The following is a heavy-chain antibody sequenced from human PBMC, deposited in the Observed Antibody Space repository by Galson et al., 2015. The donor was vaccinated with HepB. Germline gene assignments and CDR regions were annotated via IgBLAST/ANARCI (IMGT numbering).Heavy chain of an antibody. CDR2: ISYDGSRK. V-gene: IGHV3-30*04. J-gene: IGHJ6*02. CDR3: ARTDSASWSGGPGIYYSYYYSMDV. CDR1: GFSLNDYA. Sequence: SLRLSCAASGFSLNDYAMHWVRQAPGKGLEWVAVISYDGSRKHYADSVKGRLTISRDNSKNTLDLQMKSLSTEDTAVYYCARTDSASWSGGPGIYYSYYYSMDVWGQGTTVTVSS. D-gene: IGHD1-14*01.